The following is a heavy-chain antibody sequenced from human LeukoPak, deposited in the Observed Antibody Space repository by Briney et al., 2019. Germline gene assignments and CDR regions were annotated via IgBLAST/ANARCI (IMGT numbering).Heavy chain of an antibody. CDR3: AQGFSSGWYPN. Sequence: GGSLRLSCAVSGFSVNSFGMSWVRQAPGKGLEWISAISINGETTWYADSVKGRFIISRDNSKNALYLQLSSPRVEDTAVYYCAQGFSSGWYPNWGQGSLVSVSS. CDR2: ISINGETT. J-gene: IGHJ4*02. CDR1: GFSVNSFG. V-gene: IGHV3-23*01. D-gene: IGHD6-19*01.